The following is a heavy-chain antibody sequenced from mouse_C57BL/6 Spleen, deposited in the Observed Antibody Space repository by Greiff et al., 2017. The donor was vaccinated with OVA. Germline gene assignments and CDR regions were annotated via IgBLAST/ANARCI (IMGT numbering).Heavy chain of an antibody. CDR1: GYAFSSSW. Sequence: QVQLKESGPELVKPGASVKISCKASGYAFSSSWMNWVKQRPGKGLEWIGRIYPGDGDTNYNGKFKGKATLTADKSSSTAYMQLSSLTSEDSAVYFCARSGGSSQYYYAMDYWGQGTSVTVSS. CDR2: IYPGDGDT. D-gene: IGHD1-1*01. V-gene: IGHV1-82*01. J-gene: IGHJ4*01. CDR3: ARSGGSSQYYYAMDY.